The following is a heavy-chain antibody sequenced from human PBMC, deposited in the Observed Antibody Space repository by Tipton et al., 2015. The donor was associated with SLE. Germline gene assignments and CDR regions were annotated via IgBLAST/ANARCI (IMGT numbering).Heavy chain of an antibody. CDR2: ISGDGGST. J-gene: IGHJ4*02. V-gene: IGHV3-43*02. CDR3: AKDIPHYYDSSGTNGY. CDR1: GFTFDDYG. Sequence: SLRLSCAASGFTFDDYGMSWVRQAPGKGLEWVSLISGDGGSTYYADSVKGRFTISRDNSKNSLYLQMNSLRTEDTALYYCAKDIPHYYDSSGTNGYWGQGTLVTVSS. D-gene: IGHD3-22*01.